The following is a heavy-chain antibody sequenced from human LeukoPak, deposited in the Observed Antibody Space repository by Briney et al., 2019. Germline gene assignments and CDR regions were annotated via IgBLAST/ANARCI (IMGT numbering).Heavy chain of an antibody. CDR3: ARYHSGYDDY. D-gene: IGHD5-12*01. J-gene: IGHJ4*02. Sequence: KPSETLSLTCTVSGGSVSISSYYWGWIRQPPGKGLEWIGSIYYSGSTYYNPSLKSRVTISLDTSKNQFSLKLSSVTAADTAVYYCARYHSGYDDYWGRGTLVTVSS. V-gene: IGHV4-39*07. CDR1: GGSVSISSYY. CDR2: IYYSGST.